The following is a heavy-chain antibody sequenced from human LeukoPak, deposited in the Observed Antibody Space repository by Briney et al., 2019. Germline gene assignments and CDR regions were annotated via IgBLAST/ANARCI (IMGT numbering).Heavy chain of an antibody. V-gene: IGHV4-34*01. CDR2: INHSGST. D-gene: IGHD3-22*01. Sequence: SGTLSLTCAVYGGSFSGYYWSWIRQPPGKGLEWIGEINHSGSTNYNPSLKSRVTISVDTSKNQFSLKLSSVTAADTAVYYCARAVARYDSSGPLSDYWGQGTLVTVSS. CDR1: GGSFSGYY. J-gene: IGHJ4*02. CDR3: ARAVARYDSSGPLSDY.